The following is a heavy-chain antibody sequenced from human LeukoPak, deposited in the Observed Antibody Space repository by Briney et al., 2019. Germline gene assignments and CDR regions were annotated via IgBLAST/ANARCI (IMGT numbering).Heavy chain of an antibody. CDR1: VGTLSSYA. V-gene: IGHV1-69*05. CDR2: ILPIFGTA. D-gene: IGHD5-12*01. Sequence: GASVKVSCKVSVGTLSSYAISWVRQAPGQGLEWMGGILPIFGTANYAQKFQGRVTITTDESTRTAYMELSSLRSEDTAVYYCARSTCGYSGYDYVYWGQGTLVTVSS. CDR3: ARSTCGYSGYDYVY. J-gene: IGHJ4*02.